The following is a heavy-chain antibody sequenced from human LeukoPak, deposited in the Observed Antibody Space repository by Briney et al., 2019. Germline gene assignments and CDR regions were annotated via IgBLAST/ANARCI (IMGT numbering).Heavy chain of an antibody. CDR3: ANFDILTAEATLI. V-gene: IGHV3-7*01. CDR2: IKQDGSEK. J-gene: IGHJ3*02. Sequence: GGSLRLSCAASGFTFSSYWMSWVRQAPGKGLEWVANIKQDGSEKYYVDSVKGRFTISRDNAKNSLYLQMNSLRAEDTAVYYCANFDILTAEATLIWGQGTMVTVSS. D-gene: IGHD3-9*01. CDR1: GFTFSSYW.